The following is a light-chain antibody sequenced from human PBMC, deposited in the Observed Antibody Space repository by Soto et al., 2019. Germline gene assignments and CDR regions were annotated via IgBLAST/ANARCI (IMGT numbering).Light chain of an antibody. CDR2: AAS. Sequence: AILMTQSPSSLSASPGDRVTITCRASQGISSYLAWYQQKPGEAPKLLIYAASTLQSGVPSRFSGSGSGTDFTLTISCLQSEDFATYYCQKYDNAPLTFGGGTKVDIK. CDR3: QKYDNAPLT. J-gene: IGKJ4*01. CDR1: QGISSY. V-gene: IGKV1-8*01.